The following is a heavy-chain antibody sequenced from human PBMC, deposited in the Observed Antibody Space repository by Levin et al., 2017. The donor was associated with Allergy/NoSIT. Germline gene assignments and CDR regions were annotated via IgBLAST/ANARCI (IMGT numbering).Heavy chain of an antibody. CDR1: GFIFSDFS. CDR3: TRDSYSSSNFDL. Sequence: GGSLRLSCAGSGFIFSDFSMNWVRQAPGKGLEWVASISTGSHYIHYADSMRGRFTISRNTAKNSVNLQMSGLSPDDAAVYYCTRDSYSSSNFDLWGQGTLVTVSS. J-gene: IGHJ4*02. D-gene: IGHD6-13*01. CDR2: ISTGSHYI. V-gene: IGHV3-21*01.